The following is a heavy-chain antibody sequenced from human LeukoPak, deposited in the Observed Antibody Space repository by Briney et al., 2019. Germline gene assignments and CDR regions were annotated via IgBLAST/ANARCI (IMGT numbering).Heavy chain of an antibody. CDR1: GGSISSHY. J-gene: IGHJ6*02. V-gene: IGHV4-59*08. CDR3: ARRVGFDYGMDV. D-gene: IGHD3-10*01. CDR2: IYYTGST. Sequence: SETLSLTCTVSGGSISSHYWNWIRQPPGKGLEWIGYIYYTGSTSYNPSLKSRVPIIVDTSKNQFSLKLTSVTATDTAVYYCARRVGFDYGMDVWGQGTTVSVSS.